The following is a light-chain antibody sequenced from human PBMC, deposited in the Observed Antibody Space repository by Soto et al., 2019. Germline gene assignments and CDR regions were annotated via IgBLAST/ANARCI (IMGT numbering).Light chain of an antibody. Sequence: QAVLTQPPSASGTPGQRVTISCSGSRPSIGSNHVYWYQQLPGMAPKLLIYTNNQRPSGVPDRFSASKSGTSASLAISGLRSEDEAEYYCSSYTNINTRACVFGTGTKVTVL. V-gene: IGLV1-47*02. CDR1: RPSIGSNH. CDR3: SSYTNINTRACV. CDR2: TNN. J-gene: IGLJ1*01.